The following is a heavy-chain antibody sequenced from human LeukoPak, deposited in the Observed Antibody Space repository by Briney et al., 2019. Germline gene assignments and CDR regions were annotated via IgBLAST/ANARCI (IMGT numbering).Heavy chain of an antibody. D-gene: IGHD3-10*01. CDR3: ARDPTYYYGSGSYYLDY. J-gene: IGHJ4*02. CDR2: LSSDGVNK. V-gene: IGHV3-30-3*01. CDR1: GFTFSSYV. Sequence: GGSLRLSCAASGFTFSSYVMHWVRQTPGKGLEWVAILSSDGVNKRYADFVQGRFTVSRDNFKNTLYLQMDSPTAEDTAFYYCARDPTYYYGSGSYYLDYWGQGTLVTVSS.